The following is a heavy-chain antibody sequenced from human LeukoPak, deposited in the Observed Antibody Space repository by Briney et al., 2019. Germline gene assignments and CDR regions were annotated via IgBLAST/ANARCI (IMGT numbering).Heavy chain of an antibody. Sequence: ASETLSLTCTVSGYSIGSGYYWGWIRQPPGKGLEWIGSIYHSGSTYYNPSLKSRATISVDTSKNQFSLKLSSVTAADTAVYYCARDPIVVVPAYIAFGIWGQGTMVTVSS. J-gene: IGHJ3*02. V-gene: IGHV4-38-2*02. CDR2: IYHSGST. D-gene: IGHD2-2*01. CDR1: GYSIGSGYY. CDR3: ARDPIVVVPAYIAFGI.